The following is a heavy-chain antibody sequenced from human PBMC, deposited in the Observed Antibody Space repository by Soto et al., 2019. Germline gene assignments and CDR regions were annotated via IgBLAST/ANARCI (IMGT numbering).Heavy chain of an antibody. CDR1: GFSLSNARMG. Sequence: QVTLKESGPVLVKPTETLTLTCTVSGFSLSNARMGVSWIRQPPGKPLQWLAHIFSNDEKSYSTSLKNRLTISKDTSKSQVVLTMTNMEPVDTATYYCARFTEDYDLNFDYWGQGTLVTVSS. J-gene: IGHJ4*02. D-gene: IGHD3-3*01. V-gene: IGHV2-26*01. CDR2: IFSNDEK. CDR3: ARFTEDYDLNFDY.